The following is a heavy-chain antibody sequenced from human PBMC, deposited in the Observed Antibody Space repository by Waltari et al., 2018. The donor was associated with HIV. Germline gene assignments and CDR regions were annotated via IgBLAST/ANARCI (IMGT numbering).Heavy chain of an antibody. J-gene: IGHJ4*02. Sequence: EVQLVESGGRLVQPGRSLRLSCAASGFTFDKYAMHWVRQAPGKGLEWVSGISWNSGSIGYVDSVKGRFTISRDNAKNRLYLQMNSLRVEDTALYYCAKDPGPTTVTTFVDSWGQGTLVTVSS. CDR2: ISWNSGSI. D-gene: IGHD4-17*01. CDR3: AKDPGPTTVTTFVDS. V-gene: IGHV3-9*01. CDR1: GFTFDKYA.